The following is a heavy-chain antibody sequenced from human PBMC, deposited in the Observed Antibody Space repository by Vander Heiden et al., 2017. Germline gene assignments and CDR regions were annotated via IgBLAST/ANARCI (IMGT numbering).Heavy chain of an antibody. Sequence: EVQLAESGGGLVQPGRSLRLSCAASGFSIEGFAMHWVRQIPGTGLEWVAGINWVGVAIGYADSVRGRLTISRDNAKNSLYVQMNSLRPEDTAIYYCAKDKDRGGTGTSIDYWGQGTQVTVSS. CDR3: AKDKDRGGTGTSIDY. CDR1: GFSIEGFA. CDR2: INWVGVAI. J-gene: IGHJ4*02. V-gene: IGHV3-9*01. D-gene: IGHD3-10*01.